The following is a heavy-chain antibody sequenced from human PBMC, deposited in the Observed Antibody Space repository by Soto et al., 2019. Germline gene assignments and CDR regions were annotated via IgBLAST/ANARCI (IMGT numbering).Heavy chain of an antibody. J-gene: IGHJ6*01. V-gene: IGHV1-69*02. Sequence: QGQLVQSGAEVKKPGSSVKVSCKASGGTFSSFTLTWVRQAPGQGLEWLGRIVPTREITNYARRFQGRLTITADXSTGTAYMELSSLRSDDTAVYYCAAXGXXXXXXXXXGXXXXVW. CDR3: AAXGXXXXXXXXXGXXXXV. D-gene: IGHD5-12*01. CDR1: GGTFSSFT. CDR2: IVPTREIT.